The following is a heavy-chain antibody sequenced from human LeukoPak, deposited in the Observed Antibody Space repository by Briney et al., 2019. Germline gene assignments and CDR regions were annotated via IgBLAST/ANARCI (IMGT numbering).Heavy chain of an antibody. CDR3: ARPLGEYTTLLGDAFDI. Sequence: ASVKVSCKASGYTFTGYYMHWVRQAPGQGLEWMGWINPNSGGTNYAQKFQGRVTMTRDTSISTAYMELSRLRSDDTAVYYCARPLGEYTTLLGDAFDIWGQGTMVTVSS. D-gene: IGHD3-10*01. V-gene: IGHV1-2*02. CDR2: INPNSGGT. CDR1: GYTFTGYY. J-gene: IGHJ3*02.